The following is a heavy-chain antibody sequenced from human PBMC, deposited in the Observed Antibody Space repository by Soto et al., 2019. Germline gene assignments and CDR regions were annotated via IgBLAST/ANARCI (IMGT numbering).Heavy chain of an antibody. Sequence: SETLSLTCTVSGGSITTGGYYWSWIRQLPGKGLEWLGHRYDSEITYYNPSLKSRVSISLDTSKNQFSLKLSFVTAADTAMYYCARTRCSGGSCYSWSLDYWGQGTPVTVSS. CDR1: GGSITTGGYY. J-gene: IGHJ4*02. V-gene: IGHV4-31*03. CDR2: RYDSEIT. CDR3: ARTRCSGGSCYSWSLDY. D-gene: IGHD2-15*01.